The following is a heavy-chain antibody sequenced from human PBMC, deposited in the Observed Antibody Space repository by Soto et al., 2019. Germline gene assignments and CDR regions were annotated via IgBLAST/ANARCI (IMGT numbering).Heavy chain of an antibody. CDR3: ARSVEGHFDY. D-gene: IGHD6-19*01. V-gene: IGHV3-48*02. CDR1: GFTFSVYS. Sequence: EVQLVESGGDLVQREGSLRLSCVASGFTFSVYSMNWVRQAPGKGLEWFSYITSDTKTIKYADSVKGRFTISRDNAKNSVYLQMNSLRDEDTAVYYWARSVEGHFDYWGQGTVVTVSS. J-gene: IGHJ4*02. CDR2: ITSDTKTI.